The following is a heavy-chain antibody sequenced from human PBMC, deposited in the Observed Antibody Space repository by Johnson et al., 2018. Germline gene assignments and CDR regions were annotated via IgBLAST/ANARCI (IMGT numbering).Heavy chain of an antibody. V-gene: IGHV4-34*01. CDR2: INHSGST. J-gene: IGHJ6*02. D-gene: IGHD6-19*01. CDR1: GGSFSGYY. Sequence: QVQLQQWGAGLLKPSETLSLTCAVYGGSFSGYYWSWIRQPPGKGLEWIGEINHSGSTNYNPSLKSRVTISVDTSKNQFSLKVSSVTAADTAVYYCAGDRSSGLYYYYGMDVWGQGTTVTVSS. CDR3: AGDRSSGLYYYYGMDV.